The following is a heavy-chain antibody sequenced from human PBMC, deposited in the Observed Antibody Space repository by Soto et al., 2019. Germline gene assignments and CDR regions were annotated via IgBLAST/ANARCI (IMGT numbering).Heavy chain of an antibody. J-gene: IGHJ4*02. CDR2: IRSKTDNYAT. V-gene: IGHV3-73*02. CDR1: GFTFSGSP. D-gene: IGHD1-26*01. CDR3: CRLTEWEGLHEY. Sequence: EVQLVESGGGLVQPGGSVKLSCAASGFTFSGSPMHWVRQASGKGLEWVGRIRSKTDNYATAYAASVKGRFTISRDDSKNMAYLQMNNLQAEDTAVYYWCRLTEWEGLHEYWDQGTLVTVSS.